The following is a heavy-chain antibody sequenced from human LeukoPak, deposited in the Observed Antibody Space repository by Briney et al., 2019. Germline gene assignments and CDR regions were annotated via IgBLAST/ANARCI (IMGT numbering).Heavy chain of an antibody. CDR1: GDSIFTNNVA. V-gene: IGHV6-1*01. Sequence: SQTLSLTCAISGDSIFTNNVAWNWIRQSPSRGLEWLGRTYYRSKWSFDYAVFVKSRITINEDTSKNQFSLQLSSVTPEDTAVYYCARGKYTSFDNWGEGTLVTVSS. D-gene: IGHD6-6*01. CDR2: TYYRSKWSF. J-gene: IGHJ4*02. CDR3: ARGKYTSFDN.